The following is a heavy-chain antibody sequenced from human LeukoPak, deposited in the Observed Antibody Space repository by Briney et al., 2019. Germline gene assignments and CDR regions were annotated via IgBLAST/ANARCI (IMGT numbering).Heavy chain of an antibody. CDR1: GFTFSSYG. Sequence: GGSLRLSCEASGFTFSSYGVSWVRHASGKGLDWVSSISGGGDTFYADSVKGQFTISRDNSKHTLYLQMTSLRADATAVYYCAKDLGRYRNNFFDYWGQGNLVTVSS. CDR2: ISGGGDT. D-gene: IGHD1-26*01. V-gene: IGHV3-23*01. J-gene: IGHJ4*02. CDR3: AKDLGRYRNNFFDY.